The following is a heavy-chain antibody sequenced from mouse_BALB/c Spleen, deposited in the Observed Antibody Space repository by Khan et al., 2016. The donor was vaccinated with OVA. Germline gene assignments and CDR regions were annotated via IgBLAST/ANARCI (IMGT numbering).Heavy chain of an antibody. CDR2: ISYSGST. V-gene: IGHV3-2*02. D-gene: IGHD2-2*01. CDR3: ARSTMGTRGFAY. J-gene: IGHJ3*01. CDR1: GYSITSDYA. Sequence: EVKLQESGPGLVKPSQSLSLTCTVTGYSITSDYAWNWIRQFPGNKLEWMGYISYSGSTSYNPSLKSRISITRDTSKNQFFLQLNSVTTEDTATYYCARSTMGTRGFAYWGQGTLVTVSA.